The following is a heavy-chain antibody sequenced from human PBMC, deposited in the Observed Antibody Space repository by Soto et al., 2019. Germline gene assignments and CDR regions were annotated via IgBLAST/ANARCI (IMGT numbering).Heavy chain of an antibody. D-gene: IGHD3-9*01. J-gene: IGHJ4*02. CDR2: IRSKAYGGTT. V-gene: IGHV3-49*03. CDR1: GFTFGDYA. Sequence: PGGSLRLSCTASGFTFGDYAMSWFRQAPGKGLEWVGFIRSKAYGGTTEYAASVKGRFTISRDDSKSIAYLQMNSLKTEDTAVYYCTRAPCHWGLVIKFDYWGQGTLVTVFS. CDR3: TRAPCHWGLVIKFDY.